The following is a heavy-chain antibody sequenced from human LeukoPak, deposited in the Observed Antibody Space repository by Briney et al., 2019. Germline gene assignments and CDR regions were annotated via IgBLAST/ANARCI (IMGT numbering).Heavy chain of an antibody. CDR1: GYTFTNFA. CDR3: TRAQDFRSGRYRSDFDY. Sequence: ASVKVSCKASGYTFTNFAINWVRQAPGQGPGWMGWINTITGNPTYAQGFTGSFVFSLDTSVSTAYLQISSLEAEDTAVYYCTRAQDFRSGRYRSDFDYWGQGTLVTVSS. V-gene: IGHV7-4-1*02. CDR2: INTITGNP. D-gene: IGHD3-3*01. J-gene: IGHJ4*02.